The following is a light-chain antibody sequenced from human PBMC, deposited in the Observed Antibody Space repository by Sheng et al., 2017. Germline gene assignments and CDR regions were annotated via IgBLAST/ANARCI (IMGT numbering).Light chain of an antibody. CDR3: QQYGSSPGT. CDR1: QSVSSY. V-gene: IGKV3-20*01. Sequence: EIVMTQSPATLSVSPGERATLSCRASQSVSSYLAWYQQKPGQPPRLLIYDASSRATGIPDRFSGSGSGTDFTLTISRLEPEDFAVYYCQQYGSSPGTFGQGTKVEIK. CDR2: DAS. J-gene: IGKJ1*01.